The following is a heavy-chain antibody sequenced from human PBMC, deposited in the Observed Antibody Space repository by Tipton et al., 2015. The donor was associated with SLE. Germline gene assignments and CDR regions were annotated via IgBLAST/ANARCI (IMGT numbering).Heavy chain of an antibody. V-gene: IGHV4-39*07. CDR3: AREHISSPRDAFEV. J-gene: IGHJ3*01. CDR2: IYYSGST. CDR1: GGSISSRDYH. D-gene: IGHD2-21*01. Sequence: TLSLTCTVSGGSISSRDYHWGWIRQPPGKGLEWIGNIYYSGSTYHNPSLKSRVTISVDTSKNQFSLNLRSVTTADTAMYYCAREHISSPRDAFEVWGQGTMVTVS.